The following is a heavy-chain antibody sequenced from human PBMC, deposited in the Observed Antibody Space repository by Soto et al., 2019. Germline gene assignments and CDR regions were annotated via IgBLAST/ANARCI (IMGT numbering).Heavy chain of an antibody. V-gene: IGHV4-4*02. J-gene: IGHJ4*01. Sequence: QVQLQESGPGLVRPSGTLSLTCAVSGDSIRSGNWWSWVRQAPQKGLEWLGEIYHSGTTMYNPSLKTRLTISVDKSKNQFSLTLISVTAADTAVYYCARSRELGPGNLYYDYWGHGTLVAVSS. CDR2: IYHSGTT. CDR1: GDSIRSGNW. D-gene: IGHD1-1*01. CDR3: ARSRELGPGNLYYDY.